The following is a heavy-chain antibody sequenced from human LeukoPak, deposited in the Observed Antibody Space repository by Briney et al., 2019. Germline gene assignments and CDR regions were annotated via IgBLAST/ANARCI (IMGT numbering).Heavy chain of an antibody. Sequence: PGGSLRLSCAASGFTFSSYAMSWVRQAPGKGLEWVSAISGSGGSTYYADSVKGRFTISRDNSKNTLCLQMNSLRAEDTAVYYCAKDTQYCSGGSCYSPDYWGQGTLVTVSS. CDR3: AKDTQYCSGGSCYSPDY. V-gene: IGHV3-23*01. CDR2: ISGSGGST. D-gene: IGHD2-15*01. CDR1: GFTFSSYA. J-gene: IGHJ4*02.